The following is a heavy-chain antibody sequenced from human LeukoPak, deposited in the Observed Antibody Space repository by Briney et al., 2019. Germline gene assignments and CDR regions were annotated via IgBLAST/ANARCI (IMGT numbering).Heavy chain of an antibody. J-gene: IGHJ5*01. CDR1: GFTLSSYW. CDR2: IKQDGSEK. V-gene: IGHV3-7*01. CDR3: ARGAVTTYFNWLDS. D-gene: IGHD4-11*01. Sequence: PGGSLRLSRAASGFTLSSYWMSWVRQAPGKGLEWVANIKQDGSEKDYVDSVKGRFTISRDNAKNSMNLQMHSLRAEDTAVYYCARGAVTTYFNWLDSWGQGTLVTVSS.